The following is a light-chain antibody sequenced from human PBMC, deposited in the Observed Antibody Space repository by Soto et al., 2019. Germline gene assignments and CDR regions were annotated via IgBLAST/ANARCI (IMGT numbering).Light chain of an antibody. CDR3: QQYNNWPRHT. J-gene: IGKJ2*01. Sequence: EIVMTQSPATLSVSPGERATLSCRASQSVSRNLAWYQQKPGQAPRLLIYGASTRATGIPARFSGSGSGTEFTLTISSLQSEDFAVYYCQQYNNWPRHTFGQGTKLEIK. CDR2: GAS. V-gene: IGKV3-15*01. CDR1: QSVSRN.